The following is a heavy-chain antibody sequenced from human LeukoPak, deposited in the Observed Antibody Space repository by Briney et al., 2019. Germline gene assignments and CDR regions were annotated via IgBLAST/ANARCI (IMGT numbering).Heavy chain of an antibody. CDR1: GGSISGSSYY. CDR3: ARDPSGMDV. CDR2: LYHSGST. J-gene: IGHJ6*02. Sequence: SETLSLTCTVSGGSISGSSYYWGWIRQPPGKGLEWIGSLYHSGSTNYNPSLKSRVTISVDKSKNQFSLKLSSVTAADTAVYYCARDPSGMDVWGQGTTVTVSS. V-gene: IGHV4-39*07.